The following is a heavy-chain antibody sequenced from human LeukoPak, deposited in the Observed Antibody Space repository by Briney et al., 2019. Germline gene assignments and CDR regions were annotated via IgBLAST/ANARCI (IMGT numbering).Heavy chain of an antibody. D-gene: IGHD6-13*01. CDR2: INHSGST. CDR1: GGSFSGYY. V-gene: IGHV4-34*01. J-gene: IGHJ6*03. CDR3: ARGSIAAAGYMDV. Sequence: SETLSLTCAVYGGSFSGYYWSWIRQPPGKGLEWIGEINHSGSTNYNPSLKSRVTISVDTSKNQFSLKLSSVTAADTAVYYCARGSIAAAGYMDVWGKGTTVTVS.